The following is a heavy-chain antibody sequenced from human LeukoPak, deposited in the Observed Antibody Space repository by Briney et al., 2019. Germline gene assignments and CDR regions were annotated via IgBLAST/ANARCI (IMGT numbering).Heavy chain of an antibody. CDR3: ARAPPSKRWLQTYYMDV. Sequence: PSETLSLTCTVSGGSISSGSYYWSWIRQPAGKGLEWIGRIYTSGSTNYNPSLKSRVTISVDTSKNQFSLKLSSVTAADTAVYYCARAPPSKRWLQTYYMDVWGKGTTVTISS. V-gene: IGHV4-61*02. CDR2: IYTSGST. J-gene: IGHJ6*03. CDR1: GGSISSGSYY. D-gene: IGHD5-24*01.